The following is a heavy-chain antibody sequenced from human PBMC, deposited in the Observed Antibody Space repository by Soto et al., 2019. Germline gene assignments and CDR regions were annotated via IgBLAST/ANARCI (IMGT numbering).Heavy chain of an antibody. Sequence: EVQLVQSGAEVKKPGESLRISCKGSGYSFTSYWISWVRQMPGKGLEWMGRIDPSDSYTNYSPSFQGHVTISADKSISTAYLQWSSLKASDTAMYYCARRVKAAAGTGYYYGMDVWGQGTTVTVSS. CDR1: GYSFTSYW. CDR2: IDPSDSYT. V-gene: IGHV5-10-1*01. CDR3: ARRVKAAAGTGYYYGMDV. J-gene: IGHJ6*02. D-gene: IGHD6-13*01.